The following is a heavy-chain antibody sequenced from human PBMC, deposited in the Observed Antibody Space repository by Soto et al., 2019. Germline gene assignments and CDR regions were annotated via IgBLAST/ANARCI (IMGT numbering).Heavy chain of an antibody. V-gene: IGHV3-48*03. J-gene: IGHJ4*02. Sequence: EVQLVESGGGLVQPGGSLRLSRVGSGFRFNEYEINWVRQAPGKGLEWIAYINSGGSLIYYAASVKGRFTISRDNYKDSVYLQMNSLRADDTALYYCARETSYGQSATIVGEFWGQGTLVTVSS. CDR2: INSGGSLI. D-gene: IGHD3-10*01. CDR3: ARETSYGQSATIVGEF. CDR1: GFRFNEYE.